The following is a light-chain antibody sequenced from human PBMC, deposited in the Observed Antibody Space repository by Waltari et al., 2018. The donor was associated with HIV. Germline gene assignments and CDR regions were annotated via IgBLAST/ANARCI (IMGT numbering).Light chain of an antibody. V-gene: IGLV3-1*01. CDR3: QTWDINTAV. Sequence: SYDLTQPTSVSVSLGQTASITCSGDELGRTYVCWYQQRPGQSPVMVIFQDSERPSGIPERFSGSNSGNTATLTISGTQAMDEAAYYCQTWDINTAVFGGGTKLTVL. CDR1: ELGRTY. J-gene: IGLJ2*01. CDR2: QDS.